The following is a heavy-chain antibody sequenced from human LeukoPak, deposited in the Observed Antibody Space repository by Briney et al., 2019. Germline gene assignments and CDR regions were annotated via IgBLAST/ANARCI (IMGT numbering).Heavy chain of an antibody. CDR3: ARDGLRRPPTPYCGGDCPLDY. D-gene: IGHD2-21*02. CDR1: GFTFDDHG. CDR2: TNWDGGRT. J-gene: IGHJ4*02. V-gene: IGHV3-20*04. Sequence: PGRSLRLSCAASGFTFDDHGMSWVRQAPGKGLEWVSGTNWDGGRTGYADSVKGRFTISRDNAKNSLYLQMNSLRVEDTAMYYCARDGLRRPPTPYCGGDCPLDYWGQGTLVSVSS.